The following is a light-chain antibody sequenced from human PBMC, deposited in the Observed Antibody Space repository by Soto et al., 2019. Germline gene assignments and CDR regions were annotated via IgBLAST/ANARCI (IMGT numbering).Light chain of an antibody. Sequence: QSVLTQPASVSGSPGQSITISCTGTSSDVGGYNYVSWYQQHPGKAPKLMIYEVSNRPSGVSNRLSGSKSGNTASLTISGLQAEDEADYYCSSYTSSSPYVFGTGTKATVL. CDR2: EVS. CDR1: SSDVGGYNY. J-gene: IGLJ1*01. CDR3: SSYTSSSPYV. V-gene: IGLV2-14*01.